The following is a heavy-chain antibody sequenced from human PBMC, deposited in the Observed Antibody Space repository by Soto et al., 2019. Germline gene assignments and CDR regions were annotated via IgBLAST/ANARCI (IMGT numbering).Heavy chain of an antibody. CDR3: ARGVYPTQFFDY. CDR2: ISSSSSYI. V-gene: IGHV3-21*01. D-gene: IGHD2-8*01. Sequence: GSLRLSCAASGFTFISYSINWVRQAPGKGLEWVSSISSSSSYIYYADSLKGRFTISRDNAKNSLYLQMNSLTVEDTAVYYCARGVYPTQFFDYWGQGTLVTVSS. CDR1: GFTFISYS. J-gene: IGHJ4*02.